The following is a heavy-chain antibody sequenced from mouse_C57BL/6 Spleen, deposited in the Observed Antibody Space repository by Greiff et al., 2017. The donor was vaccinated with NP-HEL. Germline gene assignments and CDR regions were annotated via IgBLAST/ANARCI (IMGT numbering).Heavy chain of an antibody. D-gene: IGHD2-5*01. J-gene: IGHJ2*01. V-gene: IGHV5-6*01. CDR2: ISSGGSYT. Sequence: EVKVVESGGDLVKPGGSLKLSCAASGFTFSSYGMSWVRQTPDKRLEWVATISSGGSYTYYPDSVKGRFTISRDNAKNTLYLQMSSLKSEDTAMYYCARQRDYSNYDYWGQGTTLTVSS. CDR3: ARQRDYSNYDY. CDR1: GFTFSSYG.